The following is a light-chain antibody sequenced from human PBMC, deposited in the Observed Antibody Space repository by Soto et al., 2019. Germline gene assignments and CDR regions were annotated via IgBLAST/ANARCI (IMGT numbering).Light chain of an antibody. J-gene: IGLJ2*01. CDR2: GSS. CDR1: SSNLGAGHV. CDR3: QSYDNTLSAAV. V-gene: IGLV1-40*01. Sequence: QSVLTQPPSVSGAPGQRVTISCTGSSSNLGAGHVLHWYQQFPGRAPNLLIYGSSNRPTGVPDRFSGSKSGTSASLAITGLQAEDEADYYCQSYDNTLSAAVFGGGTKLTVL.